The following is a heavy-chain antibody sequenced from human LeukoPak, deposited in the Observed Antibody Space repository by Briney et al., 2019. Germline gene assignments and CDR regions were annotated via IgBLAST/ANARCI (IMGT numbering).Heavy chain of an antibody. CDR1: GFTFSSYE. V-gene: IGHV3-48*03. CDR2: ISSSGSTI. D-gene: IGHD3-9*01. CDR3: ARGLRSICFDY. Sequence: GGSLRLSCAASGFTFSSYEMNWVRQAPGKGLEWVSYISSSGSTIYYADSVKGRFTISRDNAKNSLYLQMNSLRAEDTTVYYCARGLRSICFDYWGQGTLVTVSS. J-gene: IGHJ4*02.